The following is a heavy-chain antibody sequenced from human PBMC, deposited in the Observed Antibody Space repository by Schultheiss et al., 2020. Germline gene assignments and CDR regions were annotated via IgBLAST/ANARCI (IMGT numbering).Heavy chain of an antibody. CDR3: ARIAVTGHFDY. D-gene: IGHD6-19*01. CDR2: VSNDGRDK. Sequence: SLKISCAASGFTFSSYAMHWVRQAPGKGLEWVAVVSNDGRDKYYADSVKGRFTISRDNSKNTLYLQMNSLRAEDTAVYYCARIAVTGHFDYWGQGTLVTVSS. V-gene: IGHV3-30*04. J-gene: IGHJ4*02. CDR1: GFTFSSYA.